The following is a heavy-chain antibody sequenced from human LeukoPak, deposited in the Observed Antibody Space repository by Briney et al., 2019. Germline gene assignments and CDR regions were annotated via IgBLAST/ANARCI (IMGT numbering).Heavy chain of an antibody. CDR1: GGSLNYYF. CDR3: AREYSVAGYPYYFDF. D-gene: IGHD6-19*01. Sequence: SETLSLTCTVSGGSLNYYFWSWIRQPAGKGLEWIGRIYTNVNTNYNPSLKSRVTMSLDSSNNQFSLRLSSVTAADTAVYYCAREYSVAGYPYYFDFWGQGTLVTVSP. V-gene: IGHV4-4*07. CDR2: IYTNVNT. J-gene: IGHJ4*02.